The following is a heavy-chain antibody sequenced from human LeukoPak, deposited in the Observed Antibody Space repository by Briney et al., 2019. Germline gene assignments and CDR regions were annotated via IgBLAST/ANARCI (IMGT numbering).Heavy chain of an antibody. Sequence: SATLSLTCTVSGGSIIIHYWSWIRQPPGKGLEWIGYIYYSGSSNYNPSLKSRVTISVDTSKNPFSLKLSSVTDADTAVYYCALLLGVSGSVDYWGQGTLVTVSS. CDR3: ALLLGVSGSVDY. J-gene: IGHJ4*02. V-gene: IGHV4-59*11. CDR2: IYYSGSS. CDR1: GGSIIIHY. D-gene: IGHD3-10*01.